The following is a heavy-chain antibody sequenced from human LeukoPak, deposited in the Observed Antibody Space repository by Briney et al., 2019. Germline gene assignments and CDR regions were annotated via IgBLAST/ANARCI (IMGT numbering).Heavy chain of an antibody. V-gene: IGHV3-30-3*01. CDR2: ISYDGSNK. CDR1: GFTFSSYA. J-gene: IGHJ3*02. D-gene: IGHD2-2*01. Sequence: GRSLRLSCAASGFTFSSYAMHWVRQAPGKGLEWVTVISYDGSNKYYADSVKGRFTISRDNSKNTLYLQMNSLRAEDTAVYYCAREDIVVVPAAMFADGPGAFDIWGQGTMVTVSS. CDR3: AREDIVVVPAAMFADGPGAFDI.